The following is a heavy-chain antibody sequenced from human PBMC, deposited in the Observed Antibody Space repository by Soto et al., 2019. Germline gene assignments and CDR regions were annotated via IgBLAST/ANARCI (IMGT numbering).Heavy chain of an antibody. J-gene: IGHJ4*02. D-gene: IGHD6-13*01. V-gene: IGHV4-39*01. Sequence: QLQLQESGPGLVKPSETLSLTCTVSGGPIRSSSYYWGWIRQPPGKGLEWIGSIYYSGSTYYKPSLKSRGPISVDTSKNQFSLNRSSGPAADSAVYYCARPRGCWYRYFEYLGQGTLVTVSS. CDR1: GGPIRSSSYY. CDR3: ARPRGCWYRYFEY. CDR2: IYYSGST.